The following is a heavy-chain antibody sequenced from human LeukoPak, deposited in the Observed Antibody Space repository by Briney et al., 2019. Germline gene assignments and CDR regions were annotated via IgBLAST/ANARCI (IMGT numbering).Heavy chain of an antibody. D-gene: IGHD3-22*01. CDR2: IYSGGNT. CDR1: GFTVSSNY. CDR3: ARDTYYESTGYYFSDY. Sequence: QAGGSLRLSCAASGFTVSSNYMSWVRQAPGKGLEWVSVIYSGGNTYYADSVKGRFTISRDNSKNTLYLQMNSLRAEDTAVYYCARDTYYESTGYYFSDYWGQGTLVTVSS. V-gene: IGHV3-53*01. J-gene: IGHJ4*02.